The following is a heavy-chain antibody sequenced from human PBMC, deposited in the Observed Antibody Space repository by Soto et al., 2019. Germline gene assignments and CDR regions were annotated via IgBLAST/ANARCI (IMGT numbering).Heavy chain of an antibody. J-gene: IGHJ3*01. CDR2: IIPLVGTT. CDR1: AETFSSYV. V-gene: IGHV1-69*06. Sequence: QVQLVQSGPEVKKSGSSVKVSCRASAETFSSYVINWVRQAPGQGFEWLGGIIPLVGTTNYAQKFQGRVTITADRARDTAFLDLSTLRSDDTAVYFCASRIAVSADDAFDHWGQGTMVTVTP. D-gene: IGHD6-13*01. CDR3: ASRIAVSADDAFDH.